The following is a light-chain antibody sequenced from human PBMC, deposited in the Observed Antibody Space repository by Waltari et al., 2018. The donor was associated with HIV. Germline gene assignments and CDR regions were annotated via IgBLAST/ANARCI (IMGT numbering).Light chain of an antibody. V-gene: IGKV1-5*03. CDR1: QDVKNW. Sequence: DNQMTQTPSTLSASVGDRVTSTCRASQDVKNWLAWYQQKSGTAPKLLLHKASNLVYGVSSRFNGSGSGTTFTLTIDNLQPDDFATYYCQQYNSDFCTFGQGTKLEI. J-gene: IGKJ2*02. CDR3: QQYNSDFCT. CDR2: KAS.